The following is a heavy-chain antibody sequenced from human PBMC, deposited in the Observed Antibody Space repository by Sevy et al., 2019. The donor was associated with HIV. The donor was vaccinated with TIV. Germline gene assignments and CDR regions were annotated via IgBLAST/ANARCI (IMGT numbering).Heavy chain of an antibody. J-gene: IGHJ6*02. D-gene: IGHD6-19*01. Sequence: ASVKVSCKVSGYTLTELSMHWVRQAPGKGLEWMGGFDPEDGETIYAQKFQGRVTMTEDTSTDTAYMELSSLRSEDTAGYYCATGKGSGDRNKYGMDVWGQGTTVTVSS. V-gene: IGHV1-24*01. CDR1: GYTLTELS. CDR3: ATGKGSGDRNKYGMDV. CDR2: FDPEDGET.